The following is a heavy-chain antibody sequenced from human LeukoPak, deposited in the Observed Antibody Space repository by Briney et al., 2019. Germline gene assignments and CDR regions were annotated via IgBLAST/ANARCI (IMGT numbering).Heavy chain of an antibody. V-gene: IGHV3-23*01. D-gene: IGHD1-26*01. CDR1: GFTVSTYI. Sequence: PAGGSLRLSCAVSGFTVSTYIMSWVRQAPGKGLEWVSTISGSGDNTYYAGSVKGRFTISRDNSKNTLYLQMNSLRVDDSAVYYCAKERWEYWGQGTLVTVSS. CDR2: ISGSGDNT. J-gene: IGHJ4*02. CDR3: AKERWEY.